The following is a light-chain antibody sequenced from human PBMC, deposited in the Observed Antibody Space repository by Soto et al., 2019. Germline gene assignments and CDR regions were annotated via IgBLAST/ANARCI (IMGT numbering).Light chain of an antibody. CDR1: GSDVRTYNL. J-gene: IGLJ1*01. V-gene: IGLV2-23*01. Sequence: QSALTQPASVSGSPGQSITISCTVTGSDVRTYNLVSWYQQHPGKVPKLIIYEASKRPSGVSNRFSGSQPGNTASLTVSGLQAEDDADYYCCSYAGDKTYVFGSGTKVTVL. CDR2: EAS. CDR3: CSYAGDKTYV.